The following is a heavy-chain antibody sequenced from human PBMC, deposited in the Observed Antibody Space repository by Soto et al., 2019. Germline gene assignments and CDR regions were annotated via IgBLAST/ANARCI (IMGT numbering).Heavy chain of an antibody. V-gene: IGHV3-30*18. D-gene: IGHD2-2*01. CDR3: AKRKYCPSTTCFDY. CDR1: GFTFSSYG. CDR2: ISYDGSNK. J-gene: IGHJ4*02. Sequence: GGSLRLSCAASGFTFSSYGMHWVRQAPGKGLEWVAVISYDGSNKYYADSVKGRFTISRDNSKNTLYLQMSSLRAEDTAVYYCAKRKYCPSTTCFDYRGQRTLVTVSS.